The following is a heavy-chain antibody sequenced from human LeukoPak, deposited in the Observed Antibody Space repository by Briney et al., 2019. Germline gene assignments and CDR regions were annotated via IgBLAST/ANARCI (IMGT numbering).Heavy chain of an antibody. V-gene: IGHV4-59*11. CDR3: ATQKYSSDALG. CDR2: IYYSGST. Sequence: SETLSLTCTVSGGSISSHYRSWIRQPPGKGLEWIGYIYYSGSTNYNPSLKSRVTISVDTSKNQFSLKLSSVTAADTAVYYCATQKYSSDALGWGQGTLVTVSS. CDR1: GGSISSHY. D-gene: IGHD6-25*01. J-gene: IGHJ4*02.